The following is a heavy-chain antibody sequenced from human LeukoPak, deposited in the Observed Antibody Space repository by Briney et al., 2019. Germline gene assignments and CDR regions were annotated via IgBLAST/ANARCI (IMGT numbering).Heavy chain of an antibody. CDR2: IYYSGST. CDR3: ARETSQKGAHYMDV. J-gene: IGHJ6*03. D-gene: IGHD3-16*01. CDR1: GGSISSSSYY. Sequence: SETLSLTCTVSGGSISSSSYYWGWIRQPPGKGLEWIGSIYYSGSTNYNPSLKSRLTISVDTSKNQFSLKLSSVTAADTAVYYCARETSQKGAHYMDVWGKGTTVTISS. V-gene: IGHV4-39*07.